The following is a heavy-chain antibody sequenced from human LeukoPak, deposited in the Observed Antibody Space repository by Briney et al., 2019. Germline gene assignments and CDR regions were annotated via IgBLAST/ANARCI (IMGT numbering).Heavy chain of an antibody. D-gene: IGHD1-1*01. V-gene: IGHV3-23*01. CDR3: ARESRGTTGTQAIDY. CDR1: GFTFSSYA. Sequence: GGSLRLSCAASGFTFSSYAMSWVRQAPGKGLEWVSAISGSGGGTYYADSVKGRFTISRDNSKNTLYLQMNSLRSEDTAVYYCARESRGTTGTQAIDYWGQGTLVTVSS. J-gene: IGHJ4*02. CDR2: ISGSGGGT.